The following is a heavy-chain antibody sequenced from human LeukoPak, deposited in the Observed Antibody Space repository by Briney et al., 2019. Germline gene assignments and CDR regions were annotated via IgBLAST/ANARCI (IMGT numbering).Heavy chain of an antibody. D-gene: IGHD3-10*01. CDR1: GGTFSSYA. Sequence: GASVKVSCKASGGTFSSYAISWVRQAPGQGLEWMGGIIPIFGTANYAQKFQGRVTITADKSTSTAYMELSSLRSEDTAVYYCAREPSPGSYDAFDIWGQRTMDSLPS. J-gene: IGHJ3*02. CDR2: IIPIFGTA. CDR3: AREPSPGSYDAFDI. V-gene: IGHV1-69*06.